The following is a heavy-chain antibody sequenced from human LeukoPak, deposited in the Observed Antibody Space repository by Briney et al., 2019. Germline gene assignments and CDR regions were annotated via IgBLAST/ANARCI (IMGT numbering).Heavy chain of an antibody. Sequence: GGSLRLSCAASGFTFSSYGMHWVRQAPGKGLEWVAVISYDGSNKYYADSVKGRFTISRDNSKNTLYLQMNSLRAEDTGVYYCAKAPRFLEWLSYLDYWGQGTLVTVSS. J-gene: IGHJ4*02. D-gene: IGHD3-3*01. CDR1: GFTFSSYG. V-gene: IGHV3-30*18. CDR2: ISYDGSNK. CDR3: AKAPRFLEWLSYLDY.